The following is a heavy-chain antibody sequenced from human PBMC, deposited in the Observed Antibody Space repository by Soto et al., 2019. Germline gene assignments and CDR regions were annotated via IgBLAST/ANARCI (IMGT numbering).Heavy chain of an antibody. D-gene: IGHD6-13*01. J-gene: IGHJ6*02. CDR2: INPNSGDT. CDR3: AKGGAIAAAGNRVYLYNAMDV. Sequence: ASVKVSCKASGYTFTGYYVHWVRQAPGQGLEWMGWINPNSGDTYLAQRFQGRVTMNRDTSIGTAYMELRGLTSDDTAEYYCAKGGAIAAAGNRVYLYNAMDVWGQGTTVSVYS. V-gene: IGHV1-2*02. CDR1: GYTFTGYY.